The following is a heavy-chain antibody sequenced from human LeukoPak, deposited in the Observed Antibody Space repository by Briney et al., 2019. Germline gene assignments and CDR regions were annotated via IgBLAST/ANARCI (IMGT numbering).Heavy chain of an antibody. CDR1: GFTFSSYA. J-gene: IGHJ6*02. V-gene: IGHV3-23*01. CDR2: ISGSGGST. Sequence: PGGSLRLSCAASGFTFSSYAMSWVRQAPGKGLEWVSAISGSGGSTYYADSVKGRFTISRDNSKNTLHLQMNSLRAEDTAVYYCAKGEYDTPRYYGMDVWGQGTTVTVSS. D-gene: IGHD3-9*01. CDR3: AKGEYDTPRYYGMDV.